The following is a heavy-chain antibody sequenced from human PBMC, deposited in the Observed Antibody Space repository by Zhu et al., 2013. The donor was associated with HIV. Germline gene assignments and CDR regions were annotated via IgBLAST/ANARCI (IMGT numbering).Heavy chain of an antibody. Sequence: QVHLVQSGAEVKKPGASVKVSCKASGYTFATYGITWVRQAPGQGLEWIGRITPYDGNRNYAQILQDRVTLTTDTSTSTAYMELRSLRSDDTAVYYCARGXSYFDYWGQGTLVTVSS. CDR3: ARGXSYFDY. CDR2: ITPYDGNR. CDR1: GYTFATYG. J-gene: IGHJ4*02. V-gene: IGHV1-18*01.